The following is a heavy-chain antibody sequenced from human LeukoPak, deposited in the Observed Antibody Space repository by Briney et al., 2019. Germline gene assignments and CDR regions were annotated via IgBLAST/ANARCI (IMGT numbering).Heavy chain of an antibody. CDR1: GFTFSSYS. D-gene: IGHD2-21*01. CDR2: ISSSSSYI. CDR3: ARDERIVVVIAPTDAFDI. J-gene: IGHJ3*02. Sequence: GSLRLSCAASGFTFSSYSMNWVRQAPGKGLEWVSSISSSSSYIYYADSVKGRFTVSRDNAKNSLYLQMNSLRAEDTAVYYCARDERIVVVIAPTDAFDIWGQGTMVTVSS. V-gene: IGHV3-21*01.